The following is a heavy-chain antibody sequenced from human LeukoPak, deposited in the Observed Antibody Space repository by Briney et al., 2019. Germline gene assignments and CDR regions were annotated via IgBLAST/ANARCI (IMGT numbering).Heavy chain of an antibody. Sequence: GGSLRLSCAASGFTFSSYSMNWVRQAPGEGLEWVSAISGSGGSTYYADSVKGRFTISRDNSKNTLYLQMNSLRAEDTAVYYCAKDGSNVAMVRGVIIYYYYYYMDVWGKGTTVTISS. CDR2: ISGSGGST. D-gene: IGHD3-10*01. CDR1: GFTFSSYS. CDR3: AKDGSNVAMVRGVIIYYYYYYMDV. J-gene: IGHJ6*03. V-gene: IGHV3-23*01.